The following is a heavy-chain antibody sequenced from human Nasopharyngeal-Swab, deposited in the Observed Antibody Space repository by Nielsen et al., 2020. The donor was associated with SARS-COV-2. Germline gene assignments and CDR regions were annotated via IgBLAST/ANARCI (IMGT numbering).Heavy chain of an antibody. CDR1: GGTFSSYA. V-gene: IGHV1-69*13. Sequence: SVKVSCKASGGTFSSYAISWGRQAPGQGLEWMGGIIPIFGTANYAQKFQGRVTITADESTSTAYMELSSLRSEDTAVYYCARGFIQLLHPYYYYYMDVWGKGTTVTVSS. D-gene: IGHD2-2*01. CDR3: ARGFIQLLHPYYYYYMDV. CDR2: IIPIFGTA. J-gene: IGHJ6*03.